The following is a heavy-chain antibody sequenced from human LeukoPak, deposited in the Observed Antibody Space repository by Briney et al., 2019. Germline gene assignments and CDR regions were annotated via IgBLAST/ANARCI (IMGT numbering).Heavy chain of an antibody. CDR3: ARAPRYYYGSGSVYYYYYGMDV. CDR2: MNPNSGNT. Sequence: ASVKVSCKASGYTFTSYDINWVRQATGQGLEWMGWMNPNSGNTGYAQKFQGRVTMIRNTSISTAYMELSSLRSEDTAVYYCARAPRYYYGSGSVYYYYYGMDVWGQGTTVTVSS. D-gene: IGHD3-10*01. V-gene: IGHV1-8*01. J-gene: IGHJ6*02. CDR1: GYTFTSYD.